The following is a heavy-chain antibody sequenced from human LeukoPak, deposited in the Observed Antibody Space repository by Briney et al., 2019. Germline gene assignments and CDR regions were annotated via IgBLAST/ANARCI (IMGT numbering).Heavy chain of an antibody. V-gene: IGHV3-23*01. J-gene: IGHJ3*01. Sequence: GGSLRLSCAASGFNFRDAAMTWVRQAPGKGLEWVSLISFSGDNSYYADSVKGRFTISRDNSKNTLSLQMNSLRVEDTAIYYGAKDIQLSTWGLGTMVTVSS. CDR1: GFNFRDAA. CDR3: AKDIQLST. D-gene: IGHD5-24*01. CDR2: ISFSGDNS.